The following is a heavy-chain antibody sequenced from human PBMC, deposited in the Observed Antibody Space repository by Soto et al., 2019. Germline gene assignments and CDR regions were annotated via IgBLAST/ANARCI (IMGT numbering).Heavy chain of an antibody. CDR1: GGSVSSGSYY. J-gene: IGHJ3*02. V-gene: IGHV4-61*01. D-gene: IGHD7-27*01. Sequence: QVQMQESAPGLVKPSETLSLTCTVFGGSVSSGSYYWSWIRQPPGKGLEWIGYIYYSGSTNYNPSLKGRVTLSVDTSKNQLSLKLSSVSGADSDVYYCAGEGKTGAFDIWGQGTMVTVSS. CDR3: AGEGKTGAFDI. CDR2: IYYSGST.